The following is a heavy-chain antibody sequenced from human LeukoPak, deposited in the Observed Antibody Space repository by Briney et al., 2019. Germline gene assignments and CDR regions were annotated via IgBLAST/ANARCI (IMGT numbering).Heavy chain of an antibody. CDR1: GGSINSSSYY. V-gene: IGHV4-39*07. Sequence: PSETLSLTCTVSGGSINSSSYYWGGIRQPPGKGLEWIGSIFYSGNTYDNPSRKSRATISVETSKNQFSLKLRCVTAADTAVYYCARSKWDDSSGYYNWFDPWGQGTLVTVSS. J-gene: IGHJ5*02. D-gene: IGHD3-22*01. CDR3: ARSKWDDSSGYYNWFDP. CDR2: IFYSGNT.